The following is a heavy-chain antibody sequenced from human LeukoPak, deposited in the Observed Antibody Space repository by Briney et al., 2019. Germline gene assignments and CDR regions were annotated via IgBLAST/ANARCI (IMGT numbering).Heavy chain of an antibody. CDR2: IYYSGST. D-gene: IGHD6-19*01. CDR3: ARQLAPAVRYRPDKTRNSSGWYGAGDKYYFDY. J-gene: IGHJ4*02. V-gene: IGHV4-39*01. Sequence: PSETLSLTCTVSGGSISSSSYYWGWIRQPPGKGLEWIGSIYYSGSTYYNPSLKSRVTISVDTSKNQFSLKLSSVTAADTAVYYCARQLAPAVRYRPDKTRNSSGWYGAGDKYYFDYWGQGTLVTVSS. CDR1: GGSISSSSYY.